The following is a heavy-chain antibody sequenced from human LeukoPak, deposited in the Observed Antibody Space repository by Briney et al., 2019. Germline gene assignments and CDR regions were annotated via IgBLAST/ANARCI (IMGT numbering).Heavy chain of an antibody. CDR2: ISYDGSNK. V-gene: IGHV3-30*04. Sequence: GGSLRLSCAGSGFTFSSYAMYWVCQAPGKRLGWGAVISYDGSNKYYADSVKGRFTISRDNSKNTLYLQMNSLRAEDTAVYYCARDLSGPDDDWLTEGAAFDIWGQGTMVTVSS. D-gene: IGHD3-9*01. J-gene: IGHJ3*02. CDR3: ARDLSGPDDDWLTEGAAFDI. CDR1: GFTFSSYA.